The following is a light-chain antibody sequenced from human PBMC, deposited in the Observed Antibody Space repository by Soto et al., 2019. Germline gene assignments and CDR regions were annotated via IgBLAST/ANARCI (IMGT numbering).Light chain of an antibody. V-gene: IGKV3-11*01. CDR3: QQRSNRPIT. CDR1: QSISSY. J-gene: IGKJ5*01. CDR2: DAS. Sequence: EIVLTQSPATLSLSPGERATLSCRASQSISSYLAWFQQKPGQAPRLLIFDASNRATGIAARFSGSGSGTDFTLTISSLEPEDFAVYYCQQRSNRPITFGQGTRREIK.